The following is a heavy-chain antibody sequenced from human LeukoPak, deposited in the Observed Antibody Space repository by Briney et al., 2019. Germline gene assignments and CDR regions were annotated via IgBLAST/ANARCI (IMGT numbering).Heavy chain of an antibody. CDR2: LSGSGGIR. CDR3: AKRIAAAGIGYYFDY. CDR1: AFTFSSYA. J-gene: IGHJ4*02. V-gene: IGHV3-23*01. Sequence: PGGSLRLSCAASAFTFSSYAMSWVRQAPGKGLEWVSVLSGSGGIRYYADSVKGRFTISRDNSKNTLYLQMNSLRAEDTAVYYCAKRIAAAGIGYYFDYWGQGTLVTVSS. D-gene: IGHD6-13*01.